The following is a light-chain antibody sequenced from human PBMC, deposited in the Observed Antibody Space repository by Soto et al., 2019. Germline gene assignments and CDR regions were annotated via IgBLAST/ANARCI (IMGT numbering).Light chain of an antibody. CDR1: SGSVASNY. CDR3: QSYDSNNRGV. Sequence: NFMLTQPHSGSASPGNTGNITCTGSSGSVASNYVQWYQQRPGSAPTTVIYEDSKRPSGVPERFSGSIDSSSNSASLTISGLKTEDEADYYCQSYDSNNRGVFGGGTQLTVL. CDR2: EDS. V-gene: IGLV6-57*02. J-gene: IGLJ3*02.